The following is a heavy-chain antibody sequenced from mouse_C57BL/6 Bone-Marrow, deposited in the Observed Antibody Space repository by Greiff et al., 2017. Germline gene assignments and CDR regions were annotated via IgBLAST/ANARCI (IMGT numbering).Heavy chain of an antibody. J-gene: IGHJ1*03. V-gene: IGHV1-55*01. D-gene: IGHD2-5*01. CDR2: IYPGSGST. CDR1: GYTFPSYW. CDR3: ARAYYSNYWDFDV. Sequence: QVQLQQPGAELVKPGASVKMSCKASGYTFPSYWITWVKQRPGQGLEWIGDIYPGSGSTNYNEKFKSKATLTVDTSSSTAYMQLSSRTSEDSAVYYCARAYYSNYWDFDVWGTGTTVTVSS.